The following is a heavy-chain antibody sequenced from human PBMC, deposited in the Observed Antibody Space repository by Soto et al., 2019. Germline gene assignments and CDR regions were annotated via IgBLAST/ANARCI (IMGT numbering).Heavy chain of an antibody. CDR1: GFTFSDYY. CDR2: IVSSSAYT. Sequence: QVQLVESGGGLVKPGGSLRLSCAASGFTFSDYYMTWIRQAPGKGLEFVSYIVSSSAYTNYAGSVQGRFTISRDNAKNSLYLEMSSLRVEDTAVYYCARLRASSWYMGGYLDYWGQGVMVTVSS. J-gene: IGHJ4*02. D-gene: IGHD6-13*01. V-gene: IGHV3-11*06. CDR3: ARLRASSWYMGGYLDY.